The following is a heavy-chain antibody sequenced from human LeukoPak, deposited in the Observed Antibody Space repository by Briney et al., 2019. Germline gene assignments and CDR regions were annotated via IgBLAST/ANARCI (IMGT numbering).Heavy chain of an antibody. J-gene: IGHJ4*02. CDR2: ISASGGTT. V-gene: IGHV3-48*01. D-gene: IGHD1-1*01. CDR3: ARSSLERHYSFDF. CDR1: GVTFSGYS. Sequence: GGSLRLSCSTSGVTFSGYSMNWVRRAPGKGLEWLSYISASGGTTYYADSVNGRFTISRDNAKNSLFLEMNSLRVDDTAMYFCARSSLERHYSFDFWGRGTLVTVAS.